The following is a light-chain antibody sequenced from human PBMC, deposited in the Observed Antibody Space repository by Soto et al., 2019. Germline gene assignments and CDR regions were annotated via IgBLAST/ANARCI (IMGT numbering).Light chain of an antibody. CDR1: SSDVGGYNY. V-gene: IGLV2-11*01. CDR3: CSFAGSYMWV. J-gene: IGLJ3*02. Sequence: QSVLTQPRSVSGSPGQSVSISCTGTSSDVGGYNYISWYQQHPGEVPKLIIYDVSKRPSEVPDRFSGAKSGNTASLTISGLQADDEADYYCCSFAGSYMWVFGGGTKLTVL. CDR2: DVS.